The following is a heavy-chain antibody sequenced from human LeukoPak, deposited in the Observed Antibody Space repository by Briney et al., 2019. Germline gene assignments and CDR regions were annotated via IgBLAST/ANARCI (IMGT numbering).Heavy chain of an antibody. J-gene: IGHJ6*03. CDR3: ARSPRIIIVRGLISYYYYMDV. D-gene: IGHD3-10*01. CDR1: GFTFDDYG. Sequence: GSLRLSCAASGFTFDDYGMTWVRQAPGKGLEWVSGINWNGVSTGYADSVKGRFTISRDNAKNSLYLQMNSLRAEDTALYYCARSPRIIIVRGLISYYYYMDVWGKGTTVTVSS. CDR2: INWNGVST. V-gene: IGHV3-20*04.